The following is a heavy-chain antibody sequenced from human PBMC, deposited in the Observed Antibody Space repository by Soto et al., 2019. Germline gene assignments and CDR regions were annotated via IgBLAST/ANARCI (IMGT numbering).Heavy chain of an antibody. V-gene: IGHV3-13*01. CDR1: GFTFSSYD. D-gene: IGHD2-2*01. CDR2: IGTAGDT. J-gene: IGHJ6*03. CDR3: ARAYCSSTSCSSGHYMDV. Sequence: GGSLRLSCAASGFTFSSYDMHWVRQATGKGLEWVSAIGTAGDTYYPGSVKGRFTISRENAKNSLYLQMNSLRAGDTAVYYCARAYCSSTSCSSGHYMDVWGKGTTVTVS.